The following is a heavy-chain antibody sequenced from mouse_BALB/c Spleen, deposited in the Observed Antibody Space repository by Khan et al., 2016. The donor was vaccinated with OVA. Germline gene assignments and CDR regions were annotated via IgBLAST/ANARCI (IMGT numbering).Heavy chain of an antibody. V-gene: IGHV5-15*02. CDR1: GFTFSDYG. Sequence: EVELVESGGGLVQPGGSRKLSCAASGFTFSDYGMAWVRQAPGKGPEWVAFISDLAYTFYYADTVTGRFTLSREHATNTLYLEMSSLRSGDTAMSYCERGGGTEPFAYWGQGTLVTVSA. CDR3: ERGGGTEPFAY. CDR2: ISDLAYTF. J-gene: IGHJ3*01.